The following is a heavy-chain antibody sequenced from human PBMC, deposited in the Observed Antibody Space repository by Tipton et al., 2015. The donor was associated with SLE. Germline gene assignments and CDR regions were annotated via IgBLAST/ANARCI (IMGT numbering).Heavy chain of an antibody. Sequence: LRLSCTVSGGSIRSSGYYWSWIRQHPGKGLEWIGYIYFTGSTHYNPSLRSRILISLDTSKNQFSLKVNSVTAADTAIYFCARGGGGDVLNWFDPWGQGTLVSVSP. CDR3: ARGGGGDVLNWFDP. J-gene: IGHJ5*02. CDR1: GGSIRSSGYY. CDR2: IYFTGST. D-gene: IGHD2-21*01. V-gene: IGHV4-31*03.